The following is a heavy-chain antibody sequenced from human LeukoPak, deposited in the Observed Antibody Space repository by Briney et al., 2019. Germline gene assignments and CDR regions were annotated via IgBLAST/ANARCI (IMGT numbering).Heavy chain of an antibody. CDR1: GFTFSSYW. CDR2: IRQDGSEK. D-gene: IGHD3-22*01. Sequence: PGGSLRLSCAASGFTFSSYWMSWVRKAPGKGLEWVANIRQDGSEKYYVDSLKGRFTISRDNAKKSLYLQMNSLRAEDTAVYYCATNYYSDLDAFDIWGQGTMVTVSS. V-gene: IGHV3-7*01. J-gene: IGHJ3*02. CDR3: ATNYYSDLDAFDI.